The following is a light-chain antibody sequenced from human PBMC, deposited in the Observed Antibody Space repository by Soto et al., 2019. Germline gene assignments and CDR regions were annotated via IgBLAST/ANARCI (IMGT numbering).Light chain of an antibody. J-gene: IGKJ1*01. CDR3: QLYYSYPRT. V-gene: IGKV1-16*01. Sequence: DIQMTQSPSSLSASVGDRVTISCRARQAIRSYLAWFQQKPGEAPKSLIYAASTLQSGVPSRFSGSGSGTDFTLSISSLQSEDFATYFCQLYYSYPRTFGQGTKVEIK. CDR2: AAS. CDR1: QAIRSY.